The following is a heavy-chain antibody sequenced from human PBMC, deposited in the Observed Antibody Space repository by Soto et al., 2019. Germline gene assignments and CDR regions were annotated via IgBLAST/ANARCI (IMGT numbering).Heavy chain of an antibody. CDR2: IYTSGST. D-gene: IGHD4-17*01. J-gene: IGHJ6*02. CDR1: GGSISSYY. Sequence: SETLSLTCTVSGGSISSYYWSWIRQPAGKGLEWIGRIYTSGSTNYNPSLKSRVTMSVDTSKNQFSLKLSSVTAADTAVYYCAREVAYGDYDYYGMDVWGQGTTVTVSS. CDR3: AREVAYGDYDYYGMDV. V-gene: IGHV4-4*07.